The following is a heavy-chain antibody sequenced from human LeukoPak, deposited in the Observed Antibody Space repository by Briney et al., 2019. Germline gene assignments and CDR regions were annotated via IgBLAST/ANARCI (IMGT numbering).Heavy chain of an antibody. CDR1: GGSISSSNW. Sequence: PSETLSLTCAVSGGSISSSNWWSWVRQPPGTGLEWIGEIYHSGSTNYNPSLKSRVTISVDKSKNQFSLKLSSVTAADTAVYYCARVTDDHDAFDIWGQGTMVTVSS. CDR3: ARVTDDHDAFDI. V-gene: IGHV4-4*02. CDR2: IYHSGST. J-gene: IGHJ3*02.